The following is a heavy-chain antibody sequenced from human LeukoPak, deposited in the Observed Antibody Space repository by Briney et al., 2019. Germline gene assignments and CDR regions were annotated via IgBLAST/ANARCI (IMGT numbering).Heavy chain of an antibody. J-gene: IGHJ3*02. CDR1: GGSTSSNNYY. V-gene: IGHV4-39*01. CDR2: IYYSGST. Sequence: SETLSLTCSVSGGSTSSNNYYWGWIRQPPGKGLEWIGSIYYSGSTYYNPSVESRVTVSVDTSKNQFSLKMTSMTASDTAIYYCARQDRDAYPPQPFDIWGQGRMVTVSS. CDR3: ARQDRDAYPPQPFDI. D-gene: IGHD5-24*01.